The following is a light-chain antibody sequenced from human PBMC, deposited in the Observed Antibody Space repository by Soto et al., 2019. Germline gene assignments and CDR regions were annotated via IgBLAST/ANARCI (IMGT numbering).Light chain of an antibody. V-gene: IGLV2-14*01. J-gene: IGLJ1*01. CDR1: SSDVGGYNY. CDR2: DVS. CDR3: NSYTSSKTYV. Sequence: QSALTQPASVSGSPGQSITISCTGTSSDVGGYNYVSWYQQHPGKAPKFMIYDVSTRPSGVSNRFSGSKSGNTASLTISGLQAEDEADYYCNSYTSSKTYVFGTGTKLTVL.